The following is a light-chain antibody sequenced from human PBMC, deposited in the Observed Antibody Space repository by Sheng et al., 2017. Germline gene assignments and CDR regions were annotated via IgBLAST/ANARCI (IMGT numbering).Light chain of an antibody. J-gene: IGLJ1*01. CDR1: NIGSRH. Sequence: SYVLTQPPSVSVAPGQTARITCGVNNIGSRHFHWYQQKPGQAPVLVVSYDGDRPSGLPERFSASISGNTATLTITRVVAGDEADYYCQVWDSRSEHYVFGSGTTVTVL. CDR2: YDG. CDR3: QVWDSRSEHYV. V-gene: IGLV3-21*02.